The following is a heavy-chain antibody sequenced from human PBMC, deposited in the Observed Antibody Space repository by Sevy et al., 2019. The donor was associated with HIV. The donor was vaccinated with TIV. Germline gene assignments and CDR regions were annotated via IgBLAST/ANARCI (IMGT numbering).Heavy chain of an antibody. CDR2: INPNSGGT. CDR3: AVVPDPDTYYYDSSGPYGMDV. D-gene: IGHD3-22*01. Sequence: ASVKVSCKASGYTFTGYYMHWVRQAPGQGLEWMGWINPNSGGTNYAQKFQGRVTMTRDTSISTAYMELSRLRSDDTAGYYCAVVPDPDTYYYDSSGPYGMDVWGQGTTVTVSS. CDR1: GYTFTGYY. J-gene: IGHJ6*02. V-gene: IGHV1-2*02.